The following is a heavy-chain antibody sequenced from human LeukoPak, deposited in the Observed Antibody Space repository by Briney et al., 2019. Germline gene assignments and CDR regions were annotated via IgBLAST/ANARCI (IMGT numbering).Heavy chain of an antibody. CDR3: ARAPAAMPDY. D-gene: IGHD2-2*01. CDR1: GGSISTYY. V-gene: IGHV4-59*08. J-gene: IGHJ4*02. CDR2: IYHTGST. Sequence: PSETLSLTCTVSGGSISTYYWSWIRQPPGKGLEWIGYIYHTGSTYYNPSLKSRVTISVDTSKNQFSLKLSSVTAADTAVYYCARAPAAMPDYWGQGTLVTVSS.